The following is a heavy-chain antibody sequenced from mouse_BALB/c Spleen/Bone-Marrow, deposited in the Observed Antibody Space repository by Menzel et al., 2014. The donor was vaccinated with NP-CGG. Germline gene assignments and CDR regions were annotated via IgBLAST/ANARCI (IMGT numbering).Heavy chain of an antibody. J-gene: IGHJ1*03. D-gene: IGHD1-2*01. CDR2: INPDSRTI. V-gene: IGHV4-1*02. CDR1: GFDFSRYW. Sequence: VQLKESGGGLVQPGGSLKLSCAASGFDFSRYWMTWVRQAPGKGLEWIGEINPDSRTINYTPSLKDKFIISRDNAKNTPYLQMSKVRSEDTALYYCARPGYYGYQNVWGTGTTVTVSS. CDR3: ARPGYYGYQNV.